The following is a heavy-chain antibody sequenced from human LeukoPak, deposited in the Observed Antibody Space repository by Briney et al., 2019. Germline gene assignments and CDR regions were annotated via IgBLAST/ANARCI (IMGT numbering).Heavy chain of an antibody. V-gene: IGHV3-23*01. J-gene: IGHJ4*02. Sequence: PGGSLRLSCAASGFTFSAYWMSWVRQAPGKGLEWVSAISGSGGSTYYADSVKGRFTISRDNSKNTLYLQMNSLRAEDTAVYYCAKYQGGNDYGDYGFDYWGQGTLVTVSS. CDR2: ISGSGGST. CDR1: GFTFSAYW. D-gene: IGHD4-17*01. CDR3: AKYQGGNDYGDYGFDY.